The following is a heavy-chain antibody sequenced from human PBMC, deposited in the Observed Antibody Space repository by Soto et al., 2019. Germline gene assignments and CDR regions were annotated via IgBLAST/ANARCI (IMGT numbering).Heavy chain of an antibody. CDR2: ISSSSSYI. CDR1: GFTFSSYS. D-gene: IGHD3-22*01. V-gene: IGHV3-21*01. J-gene: IGHJ4*02. CDR3: ARQAHYYDSSGYSYYFDY. Sequence: GGSLRLSCAASGFTFSSYSMNWVRQAPGKGLEWVSSISSSSSYIYYADSVKGRFTISRDNAKNSLYLQMNSLRAEDTAVYYCARQAHYYDSSGYSYYFDYWGQGT.